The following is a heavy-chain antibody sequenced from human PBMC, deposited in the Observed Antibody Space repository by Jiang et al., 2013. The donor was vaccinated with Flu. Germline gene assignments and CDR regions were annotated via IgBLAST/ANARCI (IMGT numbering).Heavy chain of an antibody. J-gene: IGHJ4*02. CDR2: IHNDGTT. CDR3: ARDGGYGGVIDC. Sequence: GSGLVKPSQTLSLTCTVSGDSISSGEYYWSWIRQPPGKGPEWIGYIHNDGTTWYSPSLKSRLTILLDTANNQFSLIVTYVTAADTAVYYCARDGGYGGVIDCWGQGTLVTVSS. V-gene: IGHV4-31*03. CDR1: GDSISSGEYY. D-gene: IGHD4-23*01.